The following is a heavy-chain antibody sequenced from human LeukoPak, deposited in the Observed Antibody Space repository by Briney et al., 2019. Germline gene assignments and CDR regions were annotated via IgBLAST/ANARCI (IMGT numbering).Heavy chain of an antibody. Sequence: PSETLSLTCHVSGPSLTSHFWSWIRQPAGKGLEWIGYVFHSGTTTDGPSLKNRVTISLDTSKKQCYLRLASVTDADTAVYYCARRMATVTDAFDIWGRGTMVSVSS. CDR2: VFHSGTT. D-gene: IGHD5-24*01. V-gene: IGHV4-59*08. J-gene: IGHJ3*02. CDR1: GPSLTSHF. CDR3: ARRMATVTDAFDI.